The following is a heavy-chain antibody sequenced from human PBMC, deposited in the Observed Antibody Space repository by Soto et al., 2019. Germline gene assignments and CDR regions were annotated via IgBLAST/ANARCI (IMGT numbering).Heavy chain of an antibody. V-gene: IGHV1-24*01. CDR1: GYTLTELS. Sequence: SVKVSCKVSGYTLTELSMHWVRQAPGKGLEWMGGFDPEDGETIYAQKFQGRVTMTEDTSTDTAYMELSSLRSEDTAVYYCATQFRFLEWSQVYWGQGTLVTVSS. D-gene: IGHD3-3*01. CDR3: ATQFRFLEWSQVY. CDR2: FDPEDGET. J-gene: IGHJ4*02.